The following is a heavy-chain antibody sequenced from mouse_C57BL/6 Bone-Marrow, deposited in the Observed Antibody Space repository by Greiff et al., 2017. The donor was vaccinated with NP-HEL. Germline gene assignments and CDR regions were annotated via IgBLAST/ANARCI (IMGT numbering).Heavy chain of an antibody. CDR1: GYTFTSYW. CDR3: ARGGPGYGRNYAMDY. V-gene: IGHV1-72*01. Sequence: VQLQQPGAELVKPGASVKLSCKASGYTFTSYWMHWVKQRPGRDLEWIGRIDPNSGGTKYNEKFKSKATLTVDKPSSTAYMQLSSLTSEDSAVYYCARGGPGYGRNYAMDYWGQGTSVTVSA. D-gene: IGHD1-1*01. J-gene: IGHJ4*01. CDR2: IDPNSGGT.